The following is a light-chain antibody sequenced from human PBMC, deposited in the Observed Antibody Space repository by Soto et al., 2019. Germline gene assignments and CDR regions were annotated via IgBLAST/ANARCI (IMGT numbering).Light chain of an antibody. V-gene: IGLV2-14*01. CDR1: SSDVGGYNY. CDR3: CSYTTGSTLV. CDR2: EVS. Sequence: QSALTQPPSASGSPGQSVTISCTGTSSDVGGYNYVSWYQQHPGKVPQLIIYEVSNRPSGLSSRFSGSKSGNAASLTISGLQVEDEADYYCCSYTTGSTLVFGTGTKLTVL. J-gene: IGLJ1*01.